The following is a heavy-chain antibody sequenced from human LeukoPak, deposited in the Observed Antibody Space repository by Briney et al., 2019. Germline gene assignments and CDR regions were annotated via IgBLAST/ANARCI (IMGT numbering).Heavy chain of an antibody. CDR1: GFTFSSYA. CDR3: ARAGYCSGGSCYPPLDY. CDR2: ISYDGSTY. D-gene: IGHD2-15*01. Sequence: GGSLRLSCAASGFTFSSYAVHWVRQAPGKGLEWVAVISYDGSTYSYTDSVKGRFTISRDNSKNTLYLQMNSLRAEDTAVYYCARAGYCSGGSCYPPLDYWGQGTLVTVSS. V-gene: IGHV3-30-3*01. J-gene: IGHJ4*02.